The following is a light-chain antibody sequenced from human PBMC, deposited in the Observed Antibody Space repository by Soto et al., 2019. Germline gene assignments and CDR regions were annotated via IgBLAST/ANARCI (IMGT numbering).Light chain of an antibody. V-gene: IGKV1-33*01. CDR2: GAS. CDR1: QDITNN. J-gene: IGKJ4*01. CDR3: QQSDDGPLN. Sequence: DILMTQSPSSLSVSTGDRVTLTCPASQDITNNLGWYQQKPGQAPKLLIYGASNLATGVPSTFSGSGSGTDFTLIISSLQSEHLGQYYCQQSDDGPLNFGGGTTVEIK.